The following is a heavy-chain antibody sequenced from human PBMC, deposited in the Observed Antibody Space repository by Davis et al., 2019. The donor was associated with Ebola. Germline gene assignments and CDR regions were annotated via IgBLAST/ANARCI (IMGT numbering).Heavy chain of an antibody. CDR1: GFTVSSNY. CDR2: IYYSGST. CDR3: ARHSALPAAMVFDWFDP. Sequence: MPGGSLRLSCAASGFTVSSNYMSWVRQPPGKGLEWIGSIYYSGSTYYNPSLKSRVTISVDTSKNQFSLKLSSVTAADTAVYYCARHSALPAAMVFDWFDPWGQGTLVTVSS. D-gene: IGHD2-2*01. V-gene: IGHV4-39*01. J-gene: IGHJ5*02.